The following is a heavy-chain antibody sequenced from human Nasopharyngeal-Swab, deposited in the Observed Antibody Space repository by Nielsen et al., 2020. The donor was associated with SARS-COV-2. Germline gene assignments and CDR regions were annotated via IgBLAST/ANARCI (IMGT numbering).Heavy chain of an antibody. V-gene: IGHV1-69*13. D-gene: IGHD5-18*01. CDR2: IIPIFGTA. J-gene: IGHJ6*02. CDR3: AREADTAINSYYYYGMDV. Sequence: SVKVSCKASGGTFSSYAISWVRQAPGQGLEWMGGIIPIFGTANYAQKFQGRVTITADESTSTAYMELSSLRSEDTAVYYCAREADTAINSYYYYGMDVWGQGTTVTVSS. CDR1: GGTFSSYA.